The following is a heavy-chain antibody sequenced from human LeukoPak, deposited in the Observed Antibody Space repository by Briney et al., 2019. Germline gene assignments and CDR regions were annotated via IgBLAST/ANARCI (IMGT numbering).Heavy chain of an antibody. V-gene: IGHV1-18*04. CDR3: AKPYSANWHPHPYRMDV. D-gene: IGHD1-1*01. Sequence: ASVKVSCKASGDIFRRYGVTWARQAPGQGPEWMGWVRPYNGDPEYAQKFQGRVTMSTDTSTDTSYMELRSLGSDDTAVYYCAKPYSANWHPHPYRMDVWGQGTTVIVSS. CDR2: VRPYNGDP. J-gene: IGHJ6*02. CDR1: GDIFRRYG.